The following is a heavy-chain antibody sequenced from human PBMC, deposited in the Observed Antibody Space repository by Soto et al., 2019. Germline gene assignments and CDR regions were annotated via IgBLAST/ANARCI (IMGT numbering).Heavy chain of an antibody. CDR3: ARGGCSALDNLNPNIKSCGFDY. Sequence: EVELLESGGGLVQPGGSLRLSCAASGFPFNTYAMTWVRQARGKGLECVATLTSVSPSGTITDYADSVKVRFTISRDNSKHTLALQMNSLRAEDTAVYYCARGGCSALDNLNPNIKSCGFDYWGLGTLLTVSS. CDR2: VSPSGTIT. D-gene: IGHD5-18*01. V-gene: IGHV3-23*01. J-gene: IGHJ4*02. CDR1: GFPFNTYA.